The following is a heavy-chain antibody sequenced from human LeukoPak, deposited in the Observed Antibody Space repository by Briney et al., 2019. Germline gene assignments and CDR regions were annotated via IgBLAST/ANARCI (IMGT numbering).Heavy chain of an antibody. Sequence: ASVTVSFKASGYTFTGYFIHWVRQAPGQGLEWIGWINPKSGGTNYAQKFQGRVTMTRDSSISTAYMEVSRLRSDDTAVYYCARHSNRRDFYDSSGYLDYWGQGTLVSVSS. CDR1: GYTFTGYF. D-gene: IGHD3-22*01. V-gene: IGHV1-2*02. CDR2: INPKSGGT. J-gene: IGHJ4*02. CDR3: ARHSNRRDFYDSSGYLDY.